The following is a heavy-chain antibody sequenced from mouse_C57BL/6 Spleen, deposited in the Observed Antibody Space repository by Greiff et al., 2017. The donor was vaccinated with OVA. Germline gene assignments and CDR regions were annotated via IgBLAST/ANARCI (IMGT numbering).Heavy chain of an antibody. Sequence: VQLQQPGAELVKPGASVKLSCKASGYTFTSYWMQWVKQRPGQGLEWIGEIDPSDSYTNYNQKFKGKATLTVDTSSSTAYMQLSSLTSEDSAVYYCARTGDIHFDDWGQGTTLTVSS. CDR2: IDPSDSYT. D-gene: IGHD3-2*01. CDR1: GYTFTSYW. CDR3: ARTGDIHFDD. V-gene: IGHV1-50*01. J-gene: IGHJ2*01.